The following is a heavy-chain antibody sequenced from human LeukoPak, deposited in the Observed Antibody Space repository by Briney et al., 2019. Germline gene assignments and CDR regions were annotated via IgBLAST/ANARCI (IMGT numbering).Heavy chain of an antibody. CDR2: INPSGGST. CDR1: GYTFTSYD. J-gene: IGHJ6*03. V-gene: IGHV1-46*01. CDR3: ARQDSSSWYYYYYMDV. D-gene: IGHD6-13*01. Sequence: GASVKVSCKASGYTFTSYDINWVRQAPGQGLEWMGIINPSGGSTSYAQKFQGRVTMTRDMSTSTVYMELSSLRSDDTAVYYCARQDSSSWYYYYYMDVWGKGTTVTVSS.